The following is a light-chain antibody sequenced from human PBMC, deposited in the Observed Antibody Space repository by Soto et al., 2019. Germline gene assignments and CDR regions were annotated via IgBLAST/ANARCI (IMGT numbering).Light chain of an antibody. CDR2: EAT. CDR3: SSYAGSNTVI. J-gene: IGLJ2*01. CDR1: TSDVGIYNL. Sequence: QSVLTQPASVSGSPGQSITISCTGTTSDVGIYNLVSWYQQHPGKAPKLMIYEATKRPSGVSHRFSGSKSGNTTSLTISGLQTEDEADSYCSSYAGSNTVIFGGGTKLTVL. V-gene: IGLV2-23*01.